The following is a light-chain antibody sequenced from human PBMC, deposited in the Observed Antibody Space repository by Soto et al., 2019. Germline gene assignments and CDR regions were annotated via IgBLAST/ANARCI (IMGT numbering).Light chain of an antibody. J-gene: IGKJ4*02. CDR3: QQYYSTPPT. Sequence: DIVMTQSPDSLAVSLGERATINCKSSQSVLYSSNNKNYLAWYQQKPGQPPKLLIYWASTRESGVPDRFSGSGSCTDFTLTIISLQAEDVAVYYCQQYYSTPPTFGGGTKVEIK. CDR2: WAS. V-gene: IGKV4-1*01. CDR1: QSVLYSSNNKNY.